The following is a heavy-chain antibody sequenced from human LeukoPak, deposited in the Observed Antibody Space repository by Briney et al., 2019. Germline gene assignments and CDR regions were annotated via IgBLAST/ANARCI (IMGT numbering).Heavy chain of an antibody. CDR3: ARSVPGGSGWMGSIEY. D-gene: IGHD6-19*01. V-gene: IGHV3-13*01. CDR1: GFTFSRYD. J-gene: IGHJ4*02. CDR2: IGTAGDT. Sequence: GGTLRLSCAASGFTFSRYDMHWVRQSTGKGLEWVSGIGTAGDTFYLGSVKGRFTISRENAKNSLYLQMNSLRVGDTAVYYCARSVPGGSGWMGSIEYWGQGTLVTVPS.